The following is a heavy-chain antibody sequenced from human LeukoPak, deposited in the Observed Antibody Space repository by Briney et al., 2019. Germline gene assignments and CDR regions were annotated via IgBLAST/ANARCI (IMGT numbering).Heavy chain of an antibody. CDR1: GGSFSGYY. D-gene: IGHD6-19*01. J-gene: IGHJ6*03. CDR2: INHSGST. Sequence: SETLSLTCAVYGGSFSGYYWSWIRQPPGKGLERIGEINHSGSTNYNPSLKSRVTISVDASKNQFSLRLSSVTAADTAVYYCARRIAVAGTFYYYMDVWGKGTTVTASS. CDR3: ARRIAVAGTFYYYMDV. V-gene: IGHV4-34*01.